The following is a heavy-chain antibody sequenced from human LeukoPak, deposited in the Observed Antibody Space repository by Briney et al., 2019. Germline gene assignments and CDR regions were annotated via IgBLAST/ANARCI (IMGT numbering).Heavy chain of an antibody. CDR2: ISSGSVNT. CDR1: GFTFSDSA. CDR3: AKAGGGIIAPGSRYIDF. J-gene: IGHJ4*02. Sequence: GGSLRLSCAASGFTFSDSAMNWVRQAPGKGLEWVSAISSGSVNTYYVDSVEGRFTISRVNSKNTLYLQLNSLRAEDTAVYYCAKAGGGIIAPGSRYIDFWGQGTLVTVSS. D-gene: IGHD6-13*01. V-gene: IGHV3-23*01.